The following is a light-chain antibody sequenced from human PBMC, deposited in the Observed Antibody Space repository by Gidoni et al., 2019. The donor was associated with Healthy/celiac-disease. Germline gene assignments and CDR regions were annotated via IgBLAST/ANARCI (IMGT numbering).Light chain of an antibody. CDR2: EGS. CDR3: CSYAGSSTHVV. V-gene: IGLV2-23*01. Sequence: QSALTQPASVSGSPGQSITIPCTGTSSDVGSYNLVSWYHQHPGKAPKLMIYEGSKRPSGVSNRFSGSKSGNTASLTISGLQAEDEADYYCCSYAGSSTHVVFGGGTKLTVL. J-gene: IGLJ2*01. CDR1: SSDVGSYNL.